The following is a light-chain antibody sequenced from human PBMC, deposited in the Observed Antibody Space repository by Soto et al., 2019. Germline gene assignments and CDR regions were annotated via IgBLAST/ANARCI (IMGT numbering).Light chain of an antibody. CDR3: QQHSNWPWA. Sequence: ETVLTQSPATLSLSPGERATLSCRASPGVRNSLAWYQQRPGQAPRLLIYDVSHRATGIPARFSGSGSGTDFTLTISSLETEDFAVYYCQQHSNWPWAFGPGTKVDIK. J-gene: IGKJ1*01. CDR2: DVS. CDR1: PGVRNS. V-gene: IGKV3-11*01.